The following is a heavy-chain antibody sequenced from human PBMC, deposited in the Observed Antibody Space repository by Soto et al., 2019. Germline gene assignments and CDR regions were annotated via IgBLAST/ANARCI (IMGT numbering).Heavy chain of an antibody. CDR1: GGTFSSYA. D-gene: IGHD3-22*01. CDR2: IIPIFGTA. V-gene: IGHV1-69*13. Sequence: SVKVSCKASGGTFSSYAISWVRQAPGQGLEWMGGIIPIFGTANYAQKFQGRVTITADESTSTAYMELSSLRSGDTAVYYCARDRYYDSSDPLGFDPWGQGTLVTVSS. CDR3: ARDRYYDSSDPLGFDP. J-gene: IGHJ5*02.